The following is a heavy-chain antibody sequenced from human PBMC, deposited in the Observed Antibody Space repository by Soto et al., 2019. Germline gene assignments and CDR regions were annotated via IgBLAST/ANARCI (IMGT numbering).Heavy chain of an antibody. V-gene: IGHV3-21*01. CDR3: ARSSYGDYGEGDFDY. Sequence: GGSLRLSCAASGFTFSSYSMNWVRQAPGKGLEWVSSISSSSSYIYYADSVKGRFTISRDNAKNSLYLQMNSLRAEDTAVYYCARSSYGDYGEGDFDYWGQGTLVTVSS. CDR1: GFTFSSYS. D-gene: IGHD4-17*01. CDR2: ISSSSSYI. J-gene: IGHJ4*02.